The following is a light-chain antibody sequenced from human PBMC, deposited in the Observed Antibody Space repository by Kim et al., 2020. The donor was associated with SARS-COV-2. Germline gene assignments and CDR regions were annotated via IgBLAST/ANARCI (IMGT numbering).Light chain of an antibody. CDR2: DAS. Sequence: EIELTQSPATLSLSPGERATLSCRASQSVSSYLAWYQQKPGQAPRLLIYDASNRATGIPARFSGSGSGTDFTLTISSLEPEDFAVYYCQQRSNWPPGWTFGQGTKVDIK. CDR1: QSVSSY. J-gene: IGKJ1*01. CDR3: QQRSNWPPGWT. V-gene: IGKV3-11*01.